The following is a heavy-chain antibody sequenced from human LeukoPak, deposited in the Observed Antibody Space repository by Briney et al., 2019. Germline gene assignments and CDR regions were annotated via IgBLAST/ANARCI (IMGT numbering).Heavy chain of an antibody. CDR2: IIPIFGTA. Sequence: GASVKVSCKASGGTFSSYAISWVRQAPGQGLEWMGGIIPIFGTANYAQKFQGRVTITADESTSTAYMELRSLRSDDTAVYYCARTSIAARPGPYYYYYMDVWGKGTTVTVSS. D-gene: IGHD6-6*01. CDR3: ARTSIAARPGPYYYYYMDV. V-gene: IGHV1-69*01. CDR1: GGTFSSYA. J-gene: IGHJ6*03.